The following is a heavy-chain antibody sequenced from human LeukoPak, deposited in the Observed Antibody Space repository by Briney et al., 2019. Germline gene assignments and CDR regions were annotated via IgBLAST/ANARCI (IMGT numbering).Heavy chain of an antibody. CDR2: MNPNSGNT. CDR1: GYTFTSYD. CDR3: GRVDMATTKDY. V-gene: IGHV1-8*03. Sequence: PRASVKVSCKASGYTFTSYDINWVRQATGQGLEWMGWMNPNSGNTGYAQKFQGRVTITRNTSISTGYMELRSLRSDDTAVYYCGRVDMATTKDYWGQGTLVTVSS. D-gene: IGHD5-24*01. J-gene: IGHJ4*02.